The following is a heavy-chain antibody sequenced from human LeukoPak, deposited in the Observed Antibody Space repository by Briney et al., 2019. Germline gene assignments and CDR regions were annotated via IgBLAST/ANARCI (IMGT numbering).Heavy chain of an antibody. CDR1: GFTFSNYW. CDR2: INSDGSSR. J-gene: IGHJ4*02. D-gene: IGHD6-13*01. CDR3: ASAPPQRIGAGGDY. V-gene: IGHV3-74*01. Sequence: GGSLRLSCAASGFTFSNYWMHWVRQAPGKGLVWVSRINSDGSSRNYADSVKGRFTISRDNAKNTLYLQMNSLRAEDTAVYYCASAPPQRIGAGGDYWGQGTLVTVSS.